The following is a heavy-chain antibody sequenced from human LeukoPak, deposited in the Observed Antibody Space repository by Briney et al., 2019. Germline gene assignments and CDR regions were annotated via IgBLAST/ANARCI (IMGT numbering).Heavy chain of an antibody. CDR3: AARYSSSWYVPYYYMDV. Sequence: GGSLRLSCAASGFTFSTYWMHWVRQVPGKGLVWVSRINNDGSGTFYADSVKGRFTISRDNAKNTLYLQMDSLRAEDTAMYYCAARYSSSWYVPYYYMDVWGKGTTVTVSS. CDR2: INNDGSGT. J-gene: IGHJ6*03. V-gene: IGHV3-74*01. CDR1: GFTFSTYW. D-gene: IGHD6-13*01.